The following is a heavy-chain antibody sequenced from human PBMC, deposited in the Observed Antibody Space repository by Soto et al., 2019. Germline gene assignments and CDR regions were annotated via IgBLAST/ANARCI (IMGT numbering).Heavy chain of an antibody. J-gene: IGHJ4*02. CDR1: GGSISSSTYY. CDR2: VYYSGST. V-gene: IGHV4-39*01. CDR3: ARHQYYYDSSGYTLDY. Sequence: SETLSLTCTVSGGSISSSTYYWGWIRQPPGKGLEWTGSVYYSGSTYYNPSLKSRVTISVDTSNNQFSLKLNSVTAADTAVYYCARHQYYYDSSGYTLDYWGQGTLVTVSS. D-gene: IGHD3-22*01.